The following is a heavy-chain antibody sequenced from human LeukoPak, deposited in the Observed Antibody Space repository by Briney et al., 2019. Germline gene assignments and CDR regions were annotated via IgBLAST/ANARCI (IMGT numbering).Heavy chain of an antibody. CDR1: GASISGSSHYF. Sequence: SETLSLTRTVSGASISGSSHYFWGWIRQTPWKGLEWLGSIYYSGITYYTPSLKSRLTISVDTSRNQFSLKLSSVSAADTAVYYCARYSGMGYSPGTYSNAWGQGTRVTVSS. V-gene: IGHV4-39*01. D-gene: IGHD1-26*01. J-gene: IGHJ5*02. CDR3: ARYSGMGYSPGTYSNA. CDR2: IYYSGIT.